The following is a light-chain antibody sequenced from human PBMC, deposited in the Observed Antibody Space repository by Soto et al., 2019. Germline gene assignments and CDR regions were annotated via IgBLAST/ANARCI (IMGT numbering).Light chain of an antibody. V-gene: IGKV1-12*01. J-gene: IGKJ4*01. Sequence: TKWVASVSVYIGDRVTITCRASQDITSWLAWYQQKPGKAPKLLIYGASSLQRGVPLRFSGRGSGTDFTLTISSLQPEDFAIYYCQLTNNLPLTFGGGTKVDIK. CDR3: QLTNNLPLT. CDR1: QDITSW. CDR2: GAS.